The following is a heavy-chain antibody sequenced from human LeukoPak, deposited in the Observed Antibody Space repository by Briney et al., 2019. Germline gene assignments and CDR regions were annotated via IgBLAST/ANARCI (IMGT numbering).Heavy chain of an antibody. V-gene: IGHV3-23*01. Sequence: PGGSLRLSCAASEFTFSSYAMSWVRQAPGKGLEWVSGSTGTGYSTYYADSVKGRFTISRDNSKNTLYLQMNSLRAEDTAVYYCAKVALVVVPAAIPENYYFDYWGQGTLVTVSS. CDR3: AKVALVVVPAAIPENYYFDY. J-gene: IGHJ4*02. CDR2: STGTGYST. D-gene: IGHD2-2*02. CDR1: EFTFSSYA.